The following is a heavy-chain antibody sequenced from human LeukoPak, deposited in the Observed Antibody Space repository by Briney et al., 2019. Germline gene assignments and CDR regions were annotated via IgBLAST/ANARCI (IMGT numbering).Heavy chain of an antibody. V-gene: IGHV4-59*01. Sequence: SETLSLTCTVSGASISSYYWSWIRQPPGKGLEWIGDIYYSGSTNYNPSLKSRVTISVDTSKNQFSLKLSSVTAADTAVYYCARGDPTSYFDYWGQGTLVTVS. CDR2: IYYSGST. CDR3: ARGDPTSYFDY. CDR1: GASISSYY. J-gene: IGHJ4*02.